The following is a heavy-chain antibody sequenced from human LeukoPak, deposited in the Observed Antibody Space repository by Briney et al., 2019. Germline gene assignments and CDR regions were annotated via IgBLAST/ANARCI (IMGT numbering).Heavy chain of an antibody. Sequence: SVKVSCKASGGTFSSYAISWVRQAPGQGLEWMGGIIPIFGTANYAQKFQGRVTITADESTSTAYMELSSLRSEDTAVYYCARFCSSTCCYVPPGYYYGMDVWGQGTTVTVSS. V-gene: IGHV1-69*13. D-gene: IGHD2-2*01. J-gene: IGHJ6*02. CDR2: IIPIFGTA. CDR3: ARFCSSTCCYVPPGYYYGMDV. CDR1: GGTFSSYA.